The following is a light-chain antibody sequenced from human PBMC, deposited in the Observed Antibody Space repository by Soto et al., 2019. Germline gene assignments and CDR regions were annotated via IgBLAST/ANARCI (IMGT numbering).Light chain of an antibody. CDR1: QSVSIH. CDR2: DTS. CDR3: QQYSNWPPIT. V-gene: IGKV3-15*01. J-gene: IGKJ5*01. Sequence: ETVMTQSPGTLSVSLGERATLSCRASQSVSIHLAWYQQKPGQAPRLLIYDTSTRATGIPARFSGSGSGTEFTLTISSLQSEDFAVYYCQQYSNWPPITFGQGTLLE.